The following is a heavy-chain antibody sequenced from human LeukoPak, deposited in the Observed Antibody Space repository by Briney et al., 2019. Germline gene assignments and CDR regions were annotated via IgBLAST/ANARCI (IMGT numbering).Heavy chain of an antibody. CDR1: SYTFTSYG. V-gene: IGHV1-18*01. D-gene: IGHD2-2*01. Sequence: GASVKVSCKASSYTFTSYGISWVRQAPGQGLEWMGWISAYNGNTNYAQKLQGRVTMTTDTSTSTAYMELRSLRSDDTAVYYCARDGLGYCSSTSCYASDYWGQGTLVTVSS. CDR3: ARDGLGYCSSTSCYASDY. J-gene: IGHJ4*02. CDR2: ISAYNGNT.